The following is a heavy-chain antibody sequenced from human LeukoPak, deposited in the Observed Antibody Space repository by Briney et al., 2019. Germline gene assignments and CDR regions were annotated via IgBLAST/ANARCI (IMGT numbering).Heavy chain of an antibody. CDR3: ARGVVVVVAATRGIFEAFDI. Sequence: SQTLSLTCTVSGGSISSGDYYWSWIRQPPGKGLEWIGYICYSGSTYYNPSLKSRVTISVDTSKNQFSLKLSSLTAADTAVYYCARGVVVVVAATRGIFEAFDIWGQGTMVTVSS. D-gene: IGHD2-15*01. J-gene: IGHJ3*02. CDR2: ICYSGST. CDR1: GGSISSGDYY. V-gene: IGHV4-30-4*01.